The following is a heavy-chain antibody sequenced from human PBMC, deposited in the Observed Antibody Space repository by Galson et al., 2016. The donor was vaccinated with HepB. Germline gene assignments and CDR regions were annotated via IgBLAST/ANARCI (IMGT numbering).Heavy chain of an antibody. CDR3: ARHTSVPKTRGFDM. CDR2: IHYSGST. J-gene: IGHJ3*02. CDR1: GGSISRGGHF. D-gene: IGHD4-11*01. V-gene: IGHV4-31*03. Sequence: TLSLTCTVSGGSISRGGHFWTWIRQHPGKGLELIGYIHYSGSTYYNPSLQSRVTMSVDSSKNHFSLNMSSVTAADTAVYYCARHTSVPKTRGFDMWGPGTMVIVSS.